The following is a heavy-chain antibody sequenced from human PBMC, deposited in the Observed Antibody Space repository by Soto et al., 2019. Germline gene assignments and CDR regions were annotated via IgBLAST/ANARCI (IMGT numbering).Heavy chain of an antibody. V-gene: IGHV3-23*01. J-gene: IGHJ6*02. CDR1: GFTFSSYA. CDR3: AKDKKNRRRVTYYDILTGYLTPMDV. Sequence: GGSLRLSCAASGFTFSSYAMSWVRQAPGKGLEWVSAISGSGGSTYYADSVKGRFTISRDNSKNTLYLQMNSLRAEDTAVDYCAKDKKNRRRVTYYDILTGYLTPMDVWGQGTTVTVSS. D-gene: IGHD3-9*01. CDR2: ISGSGGST.